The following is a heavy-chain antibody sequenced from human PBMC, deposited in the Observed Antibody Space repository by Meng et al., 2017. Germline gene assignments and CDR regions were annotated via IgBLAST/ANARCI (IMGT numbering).Heavy chain of an antibody. CDR3: ATISPRDSSGLSFDY. J-gene: IGHJ4*02. CDR1: GYACTSCA. V-gene: IGHV7-4-1*02. CDR2: INTNTGNP. D-gene: IGHD3-22*01. Sequence: QVQLVHSGSGVKKPGASVKVSCKASGYACTSCAMNWVRQAPGPGLEWMGWINTNTGNPTYAQGFTGRFVFSLDTSVSTAYLQISSLKAEDTAVYYCATISPRDSSGLSFDYWGQGTLVTVSS.